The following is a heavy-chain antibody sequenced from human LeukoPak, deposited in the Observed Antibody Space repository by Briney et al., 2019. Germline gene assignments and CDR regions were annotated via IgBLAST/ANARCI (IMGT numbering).Heavy chain of an antibody. V-gene: IGHV3-30*01. CDR3: ARAPPPDYDFWSGRYYYYYMDV. J-gene: IGHJ6*03. CDR2: ISYDGSNK. Sequence: GGSLRLSCAASGFTFSSYAMHWVRQAPGKGLEWVAVISYDGSNKYYAGSVKGRFTISRDNSKNTLYLQMNSLRAEDTAVYYCARAPPPDYDFWSGRYYYYYMDVWGKGTTVTVSS. D-gene: IGHD3-3*01. CDR1: GFTFSSYA.